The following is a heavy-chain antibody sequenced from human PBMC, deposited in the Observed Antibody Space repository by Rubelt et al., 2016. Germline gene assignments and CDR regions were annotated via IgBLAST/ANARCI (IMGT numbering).Heavy chain of an antibody. V-gene: IGHV1-18*01. CDR1: GYTFTSYG. CDR3: ARDPYGDRHHDY. CDR2: SSAYNGNT. D-gene: IGHD4-17*01. Sequence: QVQLVQSGAEVKKPGASVKVSCKASGYTFTSYGISWVRQAPGQGLEWMGWSSAYNGNTRYAQKHQSRVTMTTDTATSTAYMELRSLRSDDTAVYYCARDPYGDRHHDYWGQGTLVTVSS. J-gene: IGHJ4*02.